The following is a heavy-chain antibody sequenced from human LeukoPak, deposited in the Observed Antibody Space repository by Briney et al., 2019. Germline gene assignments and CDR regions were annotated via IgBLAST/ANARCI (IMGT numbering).Heavy chain of an antibody. Sequence: SEALSLTCAVYGGSFSGYYWSWIRQPPGKGLEWIGEINHSGSTNYNPSLKSRVTISVDTSKNQFSLKLSSVTAADTAVYYCARGGPKGYCSSTSCYTVGWFDPWGQGTLVTVSS. CDR2: INHSGST. J-gene: IGHJ5*02. CDR3: ARGGPKGYCSSTSCYTVGWFDP. V-gene: IGHV4-34*01. CDR1: GGSFSGYY. D-gene: IGHD2-2*02.